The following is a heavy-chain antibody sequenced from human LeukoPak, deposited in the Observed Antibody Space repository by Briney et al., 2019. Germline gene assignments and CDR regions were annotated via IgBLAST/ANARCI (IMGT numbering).Heavy chain of an antibody. CDR3: AGGVRFFDY. D-gene: IGHD3-3*01. V-gene: IGHV4-59*01. J-gene: IGHJ4*02. Sequence: PSETLSLTCTVSGGSISSYYWSWIRQPPGKGLEWIGYICYSGSTNYNPSLKSRVTISVDTSKNQFSLKLSSVTAADTAVYYCAGGVRFFDYWGQGTLVTVSS. CDR1: GGSISSYY. CDR2: ICYSGST.